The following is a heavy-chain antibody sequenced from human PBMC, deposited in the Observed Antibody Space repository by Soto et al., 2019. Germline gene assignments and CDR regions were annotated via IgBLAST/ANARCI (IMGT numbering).Heavy chain of an antibody. J-gene: IGHJ3*02. D-gene: IGHD3-22*01. CDR1: GLTFNSYG. Sequence: GGSIRLSIASSGLTFNSYGMHWFRQTPGEGLEWVAVIWYDGSNKYYADSVKGRFTISRDNSKNTLYLQMNSLRAEDTAVYYCARGAYYYDSGYDAFDIWGQGTMVTVSS. CDR2: IWYDGSNK. V-gene: IGHV3-33*01. CDR3: ARGAYYYDSGYDAFDI.